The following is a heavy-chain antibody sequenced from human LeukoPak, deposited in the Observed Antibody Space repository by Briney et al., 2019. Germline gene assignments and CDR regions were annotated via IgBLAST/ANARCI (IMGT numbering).Heavy chain of an antibody. CDR1: GFTFSSYA. CDR3: AKVRGRSSSWYRGYFDY. J-gene: IGHJ4*02. V-gene: IGHV3-23*01. CDR2: ISGSGGST. D-gene: IGHD6-13*01. Sequence: PGGSLRLSCAASGFTFSSYAMSWVRQAPGKGLEWVSAISGSGGSTYYADSVKGRFTISRDNSKNTLYLQMNSLRAEDTAVYYCAKVRGRSSSWYRGYFDYWGQGTLVTVSS.